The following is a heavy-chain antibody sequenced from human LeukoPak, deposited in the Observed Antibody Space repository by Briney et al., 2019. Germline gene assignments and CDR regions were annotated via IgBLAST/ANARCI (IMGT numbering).Heavy chain of an antibody. J-gene: IGHJ4*02. CDR3: ARAKPYYDFWSGSAFDY. CDR2: INPNSGGT. Sequence: ASVKVSCKASGYTFTGYYMHWVRQAPGQGLEWMGWINPNSGGTNNAQKFQGWVTMTRDTSISTAYMELSRLRSDDTAVYYCARAKPYYDFWSGSAFDYWGQGTLVTVSS. D-gene: IGHD3-3*01. CDR1: GYTFTGYY. V-gene: IGHV1-2*04.